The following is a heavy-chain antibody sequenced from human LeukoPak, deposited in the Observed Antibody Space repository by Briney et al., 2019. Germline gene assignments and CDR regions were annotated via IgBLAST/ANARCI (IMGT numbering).Heavy chain of an antibody. CDR2: IIPIFGTA. D-gene: IGHD2-15*01. CDR1: GGTFSSYA. J-gene: IGHJ4*02. CDR3: ARDLDCSGGSCYSW. Sequence: SVKVSCKASGGTFSSYAISWVRQAPGQGLEWMGGIIPIFGTANYAQKFQGRVTITADESTSTAYMELSSLRSEDTAMYYCARDLDCSGGSCYSWWGQGTLVTVSS. V-gene: IGHV1-69*01.